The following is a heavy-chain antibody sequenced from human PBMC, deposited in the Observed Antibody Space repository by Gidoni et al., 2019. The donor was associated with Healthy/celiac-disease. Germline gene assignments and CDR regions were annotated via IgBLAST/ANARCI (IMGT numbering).Heavy chain of an antibody. J-gene: IGHJ5*02. D-gene: IGHD2-2*01. V-gene: IGHV3-23*01. CDR2: ISGSGGST. Sequence: EVQLLESGGCLVQPGGSLRLSCAASGFTFSSYAMGWVRQAPGKGLEWVSAISGSGGSTYYADSVKCRFTISRDNSKNTLYLQMNSLRAEDTAVYYCAKGVWYQLPPYWFDPWGQGTLVTVSS. CDR3: AKGVWYQLPPYWFDP. CDR1: GFTFSSYA.